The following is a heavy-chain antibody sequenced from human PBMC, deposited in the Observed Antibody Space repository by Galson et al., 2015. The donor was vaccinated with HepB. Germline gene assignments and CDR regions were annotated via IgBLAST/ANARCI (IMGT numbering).Heavy chain of an antibody. J-gene: IGHJ4*02. Sequence: SVKVSCKASGYTFSGYYIHWVRQAPGQGLQWMGWVNPNSGATHSALRFRDRVTLTRDTSTNTAFLAVTSLTSDDTAFYYCARGKMRTTWAAPICDFWGQGTLVTVSS. CDR2: VNPNSGAT. V-gene: IGHV1-2*02. CDR3: ARGKMRTTWAAPICDF. CDR1: GYTFSGYY. D-gene: IGHD2-2*02.